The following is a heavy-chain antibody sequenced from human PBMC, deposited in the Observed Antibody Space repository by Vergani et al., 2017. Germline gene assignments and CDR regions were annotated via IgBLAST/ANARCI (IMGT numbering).Heavy chain of an antibody. CDR2: IKNTVDST. J-gene: IGHJ4*02. Sequence: EVQLLQSEGAVVQPGGSLRLSCVASGFPFSSHATSWVGQGHGQGLEWVSSIKNTVDSTHYADSVKGRFTISRDNSKNTLYLQMNSLRVEDTAVYYCGRGSDNYNWGQGTLVTVSS. V-gene: IGHV3-23*01. CDR1: GFPFSSHA. D-gene: IGHD5-24*01. CDR3: GRGSDNYN.